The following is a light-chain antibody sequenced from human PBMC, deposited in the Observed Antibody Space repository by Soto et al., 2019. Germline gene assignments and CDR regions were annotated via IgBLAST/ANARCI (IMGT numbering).Light chain of an antibody. CDR3: HKYYTVPFA. Sequence: DIVMTQSPDSLAVSLGERATIYCKSSQSVLYSSNNHNYLAWYQQKAGQPPKLLIYWASTRQAGVPDRFSGGGSGTAFILTISCLQAEDVPTYYCHKYYTVPFAFGPGTKVDI. CDR1: QSVLYSSNNHNY. CDR2: WAS. V-gene: IGKV4-1*01. J-gene: IGKJ3*01.